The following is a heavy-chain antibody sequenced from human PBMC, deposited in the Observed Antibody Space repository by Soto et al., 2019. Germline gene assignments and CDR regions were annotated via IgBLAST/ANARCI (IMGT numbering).Heavy chain of an antibody. Sequence: GGSLRLSCAASGFTFSSYAMSWVRQAPGKGLEWVSAISGSGGSTYYADSVKGRFTISRDNAINSLYLQMNSLRAEDTAVYYCARDYTLFDPWGQGTLVTVSS. CDR2: ISGSGGST. CDR3: ARDYTLFDP. J-gene: IGHJ5*02. V-gene: IGHV3-23*01. CDR1: GFTFSSYA.